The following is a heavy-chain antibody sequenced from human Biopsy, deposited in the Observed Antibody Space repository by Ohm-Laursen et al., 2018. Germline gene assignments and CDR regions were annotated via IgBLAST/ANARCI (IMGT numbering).Heavy chain of an antibody. V-gene: IGHV3-33*01. CDR2: IWYDGSSE. Sequence: SSLSLSCAASGFTFSVYAMHWVRQAPGTGLEWVAIIWYDGSSEYYADSVKGRFTISRDNSRNTVYLQMNSLRAEDTAIYYCARDPIVGSKADGMDVWGQGTTVTVSS. CDR3: ARDPIVGSKADGMDV. J-gene: IGHJ6*02. D-gene: IGHD1-26*01. CDR1: GFTFSVYA.